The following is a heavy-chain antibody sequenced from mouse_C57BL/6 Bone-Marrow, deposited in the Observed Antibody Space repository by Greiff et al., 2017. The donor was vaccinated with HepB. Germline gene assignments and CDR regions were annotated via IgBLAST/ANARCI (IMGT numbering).Heavy chain of an antibody. CDR1: GYTFTSYT. CDR2: INPSSGYT. CDR3: ARDYDGYLRPMDY. Sequence: QVHVKQSGAELARPGASVKMSCKASGYTFTSYTMHWVKQRPGQGLEWIGYINPSSGYTKYNQKFKDKATLTADKSSSTAYMQLSSLTSEDSAVYYCARDYDGYLRPMDYWGQGTSVTVSS. J-gene: IGHJ4*01. D-gene: IGHD2-3*01. V-gene: IGHV1-4*01.